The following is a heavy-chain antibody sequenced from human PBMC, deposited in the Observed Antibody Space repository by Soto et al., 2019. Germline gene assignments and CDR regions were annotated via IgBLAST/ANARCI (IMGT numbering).Heavy chain of an antibody. CDR3: ARDLSGYVPFDY. J-gene: IGHJ4*02. V-gene: IGHV4-4*02. D-gene: IGHD5-12*01. CDR2: IFHSGST. Sequence: SETLPLTCAASGGSISSNIWWSWVRQPPGKGLEWIGEIFHSGSTHYSPSLKSRVTISVDKSKKYFSLNLTSVTAEDTALYYCARDLSGYVPFDYWGQGALVTVSS. CDR1: GGSISSNIW.